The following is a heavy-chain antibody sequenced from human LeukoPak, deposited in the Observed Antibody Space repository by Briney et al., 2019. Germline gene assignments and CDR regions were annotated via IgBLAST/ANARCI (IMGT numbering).Heavy chain of an antibody. J-gene: IGHJ4*02. Sequence: GGSLRLPCAASGFDFSAYEMNWVRRAPGKGLEWVAYYAGSDTTKYYADSVKGRFTISRDNAKNSLYLQMNSLRAEDTALYYCTTLGYHLDSWGQGTLVTVSS. CDR2: YAGSDTTK. V-gene: IGHV3-48*03. D-gene: IGHD3-22*01. CDR3: TTLGYHLDS. CDR1: GFDFSAYE.